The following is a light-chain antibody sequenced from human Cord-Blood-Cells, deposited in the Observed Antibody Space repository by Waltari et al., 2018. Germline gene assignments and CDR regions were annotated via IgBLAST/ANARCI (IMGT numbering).Light chain of an antibody. CDR2: GAS. CDR1: QSVSSSY. CDR3: QQYGSSLYT. V-gene: IGKV3-20*01. Sequence: EIVLTQSPGTLSLSPGARDTLSFRASQSVSSSYLAWYQQKPGQAPRLLIYGASSRATGIPDRFSGSGSGTDFTLTISRLEPEDFAVYYCQQYGSSLYTFGQGTKLEIK. J-gene: IGKJ2*01.